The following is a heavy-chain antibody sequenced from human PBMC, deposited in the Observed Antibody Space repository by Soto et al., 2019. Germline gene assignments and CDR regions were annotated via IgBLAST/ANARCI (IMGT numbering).Heavy chain of an antibody. V-gene: IGHV4-59*08. CDR2: IYYSGST. Sequence: SETLSLTCNVSGGSIDTYYWSWIRQPPGKGLEWIGYIYYSGSTNYNPSLQSRLTMSVDTSKNQFSLKLNSVTAADTAVYYCGRGAAILHFWGQGTLVTVSS. CDR1: GGSIDTYY. J-gene: IGHJ4*02. D-gene: IGHD6-25*01. CDR3: GRGAAILHF.